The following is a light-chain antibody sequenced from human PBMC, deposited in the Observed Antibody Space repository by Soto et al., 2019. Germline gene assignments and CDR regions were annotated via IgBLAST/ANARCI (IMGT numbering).Light chain of an antibody. CDR1: SSDLGANNY. CDR3: SSYAGSNNFV. CDR2: EVS. J-gene: IGLJ1*01. Sequence: QPVLTRPHSANSFHGQSGTLTCTGNSSDLGANNYVSWYQQHPGKAPKFMIYEVSKRPSGVPDRFSGSKSGNTASLTVSGLQSEEEADYYCSSYAGSNNFVFVTGTKVTVL. V-gene: IGLV2-8*02.